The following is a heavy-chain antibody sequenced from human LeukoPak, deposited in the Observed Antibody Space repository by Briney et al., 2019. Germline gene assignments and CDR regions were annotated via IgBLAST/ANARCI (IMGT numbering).Heavy chain of an antibody. D-gene: IGHD2-2*01. Sequence: GGSLRLSCAASGFTFSSYAMHRVRQAPGKGLEWVAVISYDGSNKYYADSVKGRFTISRDNSKNTLYLQMNSLRAEDTAVYYCASPGAYCSSTSCPDPSSEMTFDIWGQGTMVTVSS. J-gene: IGHJ3*02. CDR3: ASPGAYCSSTSCPDPSSEMTFDI. V-gene: IGHV3-30-3*02. CDR2: ISYDGSNK. CDR1: GFTFSSYA.